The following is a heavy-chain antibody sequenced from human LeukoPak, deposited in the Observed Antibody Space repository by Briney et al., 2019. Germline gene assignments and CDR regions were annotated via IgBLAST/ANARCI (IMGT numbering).Heavy chain of an antibody. CDR3: ARAGYYYDSSGFFHFDY. CDR1: GFTFSSYE. V-gene: IGHV3-48*03. D-gene: IGHD3-22*01. Sequence: GGSLRLSCAASGFTFSSYEMNWVRQAPGKGLEWVSYISSSGSTIYYADSVKGRFTISRGNAKNSLYLQMNSLRAEDTAVYYCARAGYYYDSSGFFHFDYWGQGTLVTVSS. CDR2: ISSSGSTI. J-gene: IGHJ4*02.